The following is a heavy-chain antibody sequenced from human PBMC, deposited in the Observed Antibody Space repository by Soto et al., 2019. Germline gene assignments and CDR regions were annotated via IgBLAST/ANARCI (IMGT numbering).Heavy chain of an antibody. J-gene: IGHJ4*02. CDR1: GFTFSSYG. Sequence: QVQLVESRGGVVQPGRSLRLSCAASGFTFSSYGMHWVRQAPGKGLEWVAVIWYDGSEKYYADSVKGRFTISRDNSKNTLYLQMNSLRAEDTAVYYCARQSLGNIRLRGFDYWGQGALVTVSS. CDR2: IWYDGSEK. CDR3: ARQSLGNIRLRGFDY. V-gene: IGHV3-33*01. D-gene: IGHD1-1*01.